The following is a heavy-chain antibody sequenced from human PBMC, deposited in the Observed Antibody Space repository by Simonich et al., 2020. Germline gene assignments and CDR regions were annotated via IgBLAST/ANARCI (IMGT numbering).Heavy chain of an antibody. V-gene: IGHV3-9*01. Sequence: EVQLVESGGGLVQPGRSLRLSCAAFGFTFDDYAMHWVRQAPGEGLGWLSGRCWNGGHRGYADYVKGRFTISRDNAKNSLYLQMNSLRAEDTALYYCAKDGGYCTIGVCYYFDYWGQGTLVTVSS. J-gene: IGHJ4*02. CDR2: RCWNGGHR. CDR3: AKDGGYCTIGVCYYFDY. CDR1: GFTFDDYA. D-gene: IGHD2-8*01.